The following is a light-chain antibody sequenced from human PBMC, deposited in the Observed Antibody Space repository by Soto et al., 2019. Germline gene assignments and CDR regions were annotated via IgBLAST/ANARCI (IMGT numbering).Light chain of an antibody. Sequence: ALTQPASVSGSPGQSITISCTGTSSDVGGYNYVSWYQQHPGKAPKLMIYDVSNRPSGVSNRFSGSKSGNTASLTISGLQAEDEADYYCSSYTSSSTPVVFGGGTKLTVL. CDR3: SSYTSSSTPVV. J-gene: IGLJ2*01. CDR2: DVS. CDR1: SSDVGGYNY. V-gene: IGLV2-14*01.